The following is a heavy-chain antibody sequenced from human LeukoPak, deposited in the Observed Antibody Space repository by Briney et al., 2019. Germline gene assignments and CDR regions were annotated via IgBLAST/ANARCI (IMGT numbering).Heavy chain of an antibody. V-gene: IGHV3-23*01. Sequence: GGSLRLSCAASVFTFSSEAMSWVRQARGQGLEWFSAISGSGGSTYYADSVKGRFHISRDNSKNTLYLQMNSLRAEDKAVYYCANCGDGAFDLWGRGTVVTLFS. CDR1: VFTFSSEA. CDR2: ISGSGGST. CDR3: ANCGDGAFDL. D-gene: IGHD7-27*01. J-gene: IGHJ2*01.